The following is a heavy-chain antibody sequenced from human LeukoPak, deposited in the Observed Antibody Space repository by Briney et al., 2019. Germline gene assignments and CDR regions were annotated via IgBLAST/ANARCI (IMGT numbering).Heavy chain of an antibody. V-gene: IGHV1-46*01. CDR1: GYSFTNYW. J-gene: IGHJ5*01. CDR2: IDLLGSST. Sequence: ASVKVSCKASGYSFTNYWLHWVRQAPGQGLEWMGVIDLLGSSTNYAQMFQGRVTMTWDTSTSTVYMELSSLRSEDTAVYYCARDRPHNWFDSWGQGTLVTVSS. CDR3: ARDRPHNWFDS. D-gene: IGHD6-6*01.